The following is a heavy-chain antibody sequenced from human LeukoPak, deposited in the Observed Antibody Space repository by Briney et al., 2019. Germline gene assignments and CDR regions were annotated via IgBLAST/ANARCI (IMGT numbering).Heavy chain of an antibody. V-gene: IGHV4-61*02. CDR3: ARGTIVVVVAAIGDYFDY. CDR2: IYTSGST. J-gene: IGHJ4*02. D-gene: IGHD2-15*01. CDR1: GGSIISGSYY. Sequence: SQTLSLTCTISGGSIISGSYYWSWIRQPAGKGLEWIGRIYTSGSTNYNPSLKSRVTISVDTSKNQFSLKLSSVTAADTAVYYCARGTIVVVVAAIGDYFDYWGQGTLVTVSS.